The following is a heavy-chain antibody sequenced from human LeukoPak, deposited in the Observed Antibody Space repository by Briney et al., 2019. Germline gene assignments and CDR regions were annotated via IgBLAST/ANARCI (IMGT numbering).Heavy chain of an antibody. CDR2: IYYSGST. J-gene: IGHJ2*01. CDR1: GGSISSHY. D-gene: IGHD3-10*01. CDR3: ARGGYYYGSGIPYWYFDL. V-gene: IGHV4-59*08. Sequence: PSETLSLTCTVSGGSISSHYWSWIRQPPGKGLEWIGYIYYSGSTNYNPSLKSRVTISVDTSKNQFSLKLSSVTAADTAVYYCARGGYYYGSGIPYWYFDLWGRGTLVTVSS.